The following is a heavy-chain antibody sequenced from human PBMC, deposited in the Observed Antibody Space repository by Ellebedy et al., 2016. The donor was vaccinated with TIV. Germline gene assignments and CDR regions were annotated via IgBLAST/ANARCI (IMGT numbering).Heavy chain of an antibody. Sequence: GESLKISCAASGFTFSNYWMSWVRQAPGKGLEWVANIKQDGSEKYYVDSVKGRFSTSRDNAKNSLYVQMNSLRAEDTAVYYCARDQWLGRAYYFDSWGQGTLVTVSS. J-gene: IGHJ4*02. CDR2: IKQDGSEK. CDR1: GFTFSNYW. CDR3: ARDQWLGRAYYFDS. D-gene: IGHD6-19*01. V-gene: IGHV3-7*01.